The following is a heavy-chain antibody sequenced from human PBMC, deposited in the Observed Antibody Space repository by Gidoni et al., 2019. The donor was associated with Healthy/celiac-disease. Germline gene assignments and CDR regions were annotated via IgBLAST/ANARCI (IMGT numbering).Heavy chain of an antibody. D-gene: IGHD3-3*01. Sequence: EVQLVESGGGLVQPGGSLRLSCAASGCPCRSYWMSWVRQAPGKGLEWVANIKQDGSEKYYVDSVKGRFTISRDNAKNSLYLQMNSLRAEDTAVYYCAREGAYYDFWSGYYPYYYGMDVWGQGTTVTVSS. CDR2: IKQDGSEK. CDR3: AREGAYYDFWSGYYPYYYGMDV. V-gene: IGHV3-7*05. J-gene: IGHJ6*02. CDR1: GCPCRSYW.